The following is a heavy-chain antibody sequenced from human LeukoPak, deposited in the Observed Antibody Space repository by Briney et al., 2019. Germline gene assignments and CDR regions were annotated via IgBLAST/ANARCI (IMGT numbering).Heavy chain of an antibody. J-gene: IGHJ6*03. Sequence: GGSLRLSCTASGFTFGDYAMSWVRQAPGKGLEGVGFIRSKAYGGTTEYAASVKGRFTISRDDSKSIAYLQMNSLKTEDTAVYYCTRDGAAAGTFYYYYYMDVWGKGTTVTVSS. CDR3: TRDGAAAGTFYYYYYMDV. V-gene: IGHV3-49*04. CDR2: IRSKAYGGTT. CDR1: GFTFGDYA. D-gene: IGHD6-13*01.